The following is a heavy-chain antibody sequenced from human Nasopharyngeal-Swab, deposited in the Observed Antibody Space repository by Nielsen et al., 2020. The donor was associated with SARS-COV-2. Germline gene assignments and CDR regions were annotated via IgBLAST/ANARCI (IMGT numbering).Heavy chain of an antibody. Sequence: GESLKISCAASGFTFSSYEMNWVRQAPGKGLEWVSYISSSGSTIYYADSVKGRFTISRDNAKNSLYLQMNSLRAEDTAVYYCARGGTYYDFWSGYYNYYYGMDVWGQGTTVTVPS. CDR3: ARGGTYYDFWSGYYNYYYGMDV. CDR1: GFTFSSYE. CDR2: ISSSGSTI. V-gene: IGHV3-48*03. J-gene: IGHJ6*02. D-gene: IGHD3-3*01.